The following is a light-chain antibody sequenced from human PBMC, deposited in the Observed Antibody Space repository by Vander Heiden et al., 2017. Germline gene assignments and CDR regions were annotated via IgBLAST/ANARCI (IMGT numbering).Light chain of an antibody. CDR3: QQYNTDPYT. CDR2: KAS. Sequence: DVQMTQSPSTLSASVGDRVTITRRASQRVTASLAWYQQKPGKAPKLLMYKASTLEAGVPSRFSGSGSGTEFRLNISTLLPDDFATYYCQQYNTDPYTFGQGTKLEIK. CDR1: QRVTAS. V-gene: IGKV1-5*03. J-gene: IGKJ2*01.